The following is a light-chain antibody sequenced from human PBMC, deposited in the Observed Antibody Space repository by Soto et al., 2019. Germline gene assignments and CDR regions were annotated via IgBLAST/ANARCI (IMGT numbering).Light chain of an antibody. CDR2: GAS. CDR3: QQYGGSSLYT. Sequence: EIVLTQSPGTMSLSPGERATLSCRAIQSVSSSYLAWYQQKPGQAPRLLIYGASSRATGIPDRFSGSGSGTDFTLTISRLEPEDFAVYYCQQYGGSSLYTFGQGTKLEIK. J-gene: IGKJ2*01. CDR1: QSVSSSY. V-gene: IGKV3-20*01.